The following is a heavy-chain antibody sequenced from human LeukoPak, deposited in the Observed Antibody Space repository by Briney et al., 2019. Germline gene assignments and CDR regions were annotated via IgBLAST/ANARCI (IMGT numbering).Heavy chain of an antibody. Sequence: GGSLRLSCAASGFTFSSYSMNWVRQAPGKGLEWVSSISSSSSYIYYADSVKGRFTISRDNAKNSLYLQMNSLRAEDTAVYYCARDLDYGGNSGFDYWGRGTLVTVSS. V-gene: IGHV3-21*01. CDR1: GFTFSSYS. D-gene: IGHD4-23*01. J-gene: IGHJ2*01. CDR2: ISSSSSYI. CDR3: ARDLDYGGNSGFDY.